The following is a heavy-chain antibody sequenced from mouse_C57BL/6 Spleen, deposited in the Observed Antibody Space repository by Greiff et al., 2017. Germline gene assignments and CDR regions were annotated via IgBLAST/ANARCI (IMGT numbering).Heavy chain of an antibody. J-gene: IGHJ4*01. CDR2: IDPENGDT. CDR1: GFNIKDDY. Sequence: EVKLMESGAELVRPGASVKLSCTASGFNIKDDYMHWVKQRPEQGLEWIGWIDPENGDTEYAAKVQGKATITADKSSNTAYLQLSSLTSEDTAVYYCTREVTTRGYYAMDYWGQGTSVTVSS. CDR3: TREVTTRGYYAMDY. V-gene: IGHV14-4*01. D-gene: IGHD2-2*01.